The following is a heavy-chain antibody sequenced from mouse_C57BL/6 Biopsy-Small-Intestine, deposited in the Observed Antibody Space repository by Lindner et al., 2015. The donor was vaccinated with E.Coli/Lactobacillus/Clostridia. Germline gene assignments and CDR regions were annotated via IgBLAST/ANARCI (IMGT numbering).Heavy chain of an antibody. CDR3: ARNYGSRGYFDV. CDR1: GYSFTDYY. Sequence: VQLQESGPELVKPGASVKISCKASGYSFTDYYMHWVKQSHGNILDWIGFIYPYNGVSSYNQKFKGKATLTVDKSSSTACMELRSLTSEDSAVYYCARNYGSRGYFDVWGTGTTVTVSS. CDR2: IYPYNGVS. J-gene: IGHJ1*03. D-gene: IGHD1-1*01. V-gene: IGHV1-31*01.